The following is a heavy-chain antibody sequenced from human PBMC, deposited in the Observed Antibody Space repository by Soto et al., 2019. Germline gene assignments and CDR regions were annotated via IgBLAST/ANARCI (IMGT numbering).Heavy chain of an antibody. Sequence: QVQLVQSGAEVKKPGASVKVSCKVSGYTLTELSMHWVRQAPGKGLEWMGGFDPEDGETIYAQKFQGRVTMTEDTSTDKDYMELSSLRSEDTAVYYCATVRWKVRGVNRGVDYWGQGTLVTVSS. CDR1: GYTLTELS. CDR3: ATVRWKVRGVNRGVDY. CDR2: FDPEDGET. V-gene: IGHV1-24*01. J-gene: IGHJ4*02. D-gene: IGHD3-10*01.